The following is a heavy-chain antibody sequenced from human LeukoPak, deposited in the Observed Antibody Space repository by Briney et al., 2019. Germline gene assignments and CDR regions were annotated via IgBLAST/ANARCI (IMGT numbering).Heavy chain of an antibody. CDR3: ARGRGHDYGGDSENYYYMDV. CDR2: INTNSGDT. V-gene: IGHV1-2*02. CDR1: GYTFRGYY. Sequence: ASVKVSCKASGYTFRGYYMHWVRQAPGQGLEWMGWINTNSGDTNHAQKFQGRVTMTRDTSITTAYLELSRLTYDDTAVYYCARGRGHDYGGDSENYYYMDVWGNGTMVIVSS. D-gene: IGHD4-23*01. J-gene: IGHJ6*03.